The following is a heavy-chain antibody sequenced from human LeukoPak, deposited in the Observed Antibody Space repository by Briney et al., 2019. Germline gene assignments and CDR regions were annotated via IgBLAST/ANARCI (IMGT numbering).Heavy chain of an antibody. CDR2: ISAYNGNT. J-gene: IGHJ4*02. V-gene: IGHV1-18*01. CDR1: GYTFTSYG. Sequence: EASVKVSCKASGYTFTSYGFSWVRQAPGQGLEWMGWISAYNGNTRYAQNLQGRVAMTTDSSSSTTYMELRNLRSDDTAVYFCARGSPGGAAAGTWDYWGQGTLVTVSS. CDR3: ARGSPGGAAAGTWDY. D-gene: IGHD6-13*01.